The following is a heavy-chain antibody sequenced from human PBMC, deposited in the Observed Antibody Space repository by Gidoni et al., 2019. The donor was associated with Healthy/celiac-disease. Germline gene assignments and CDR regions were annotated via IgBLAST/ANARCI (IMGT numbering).Heavy chain of an antibody. D-gene: IGHD6-13*01. J-gene: IGHJ1*01. CDR3: ARAEAAAGVGYFQH. CDR1: GFTFSRYD. CDR2: IGTAGDT. V-gene: IGHV3-13*04. Sequence: VQLVESGGGLVQPGGSLRLSCAASGFTFSRYDMHWVRQATGKRLEWVSAIGTAGDTYYPGSVQGRFTISRENAKNSLYLQMNSLRAGDTAVYYCARAEAAAGVGYFQHWGQGTLVTVSS.